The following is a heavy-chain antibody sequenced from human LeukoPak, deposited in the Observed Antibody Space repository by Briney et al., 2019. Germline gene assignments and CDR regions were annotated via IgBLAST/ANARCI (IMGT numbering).Heavy chain of an antibody. V-gene: IGHV4-61*02. CDR2: IYTSGST. J-gene: IGHJ3*02. CDR1: GGSISSGSYY. Sequence: SQTLSLTCTVSGGSISSGSYYWSWIRQPAGKGLEWIGRIYTSGSTNYNPSLKSRVTISVDTSKNQFSLKLSSVTAADTTVYYCARDPIEQEQWLIDAFDIWGQGTMVTVSS. D-gene: IGHD6-19*01. CDR3: ARDPIEQEQWLIDAFDI.